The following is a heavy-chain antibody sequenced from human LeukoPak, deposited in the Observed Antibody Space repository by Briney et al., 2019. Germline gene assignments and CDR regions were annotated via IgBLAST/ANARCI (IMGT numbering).Heavy chain of an antibody. CDR1: GYSFTSYW. J-gene: IGHJ4*02. V-gene: IGHV5-51*01. D-gene: IGHD1-26*01. CDR3: ARQESGATDTFDY. CDR2: IYPGDSDT. Sequence: GESLQISCKGSGYSFTSYWIGWVRQMTGKGLEWMGIIYPGDSDTRYSPSFQGQVTISADKSISTAYLQWSSLKASDTAMYYCARQESGATDTFDYWGQGTLVTVSS.